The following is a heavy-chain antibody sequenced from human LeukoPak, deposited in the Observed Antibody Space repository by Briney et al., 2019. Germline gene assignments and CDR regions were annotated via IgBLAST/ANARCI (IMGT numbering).Heavy chain of an antibody. D-gene: IGHD3-3*01. J-gene: IGHJ4*02. CDR1: GFTFSSYA. CDR3: ASALRFLEWFPFGY. Sequence: PGGSLRLSCAASGFTFSSYAKHWVRQAPGKGLEWVAVISYDGSNKYYADSVKGRFTISRDNSKNTLYLQMNSLRAEDTAVYYCASALRFLEWFPFGYWGQGTLVTVSS. CDR2: ISYDGSNK. V-gene: IGHV3-30-3*01.